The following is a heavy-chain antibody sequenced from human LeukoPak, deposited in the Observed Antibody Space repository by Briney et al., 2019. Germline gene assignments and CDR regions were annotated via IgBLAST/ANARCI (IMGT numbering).Heavy chain of an antibody. D-gene: IGHD2-2*01. J-gene: IGHJ6*03. CDR2: ISAYNGNT. CDR1: GYTFTSYG. CDR3: ARVREGIVVVPAARTYYYYYMDV. V-gene: IGHV1-18*01. Sequence: RASVKVSCKASGYTFTSYGISWVRQAPGQGLEWMGWISAYNGNTNYAQKLQGRVTMTTDTSTSTAYMELRSLRSDDTAVYYCARVREGIVVVPAARTYYYYYMDVWGKGTTVTISS.